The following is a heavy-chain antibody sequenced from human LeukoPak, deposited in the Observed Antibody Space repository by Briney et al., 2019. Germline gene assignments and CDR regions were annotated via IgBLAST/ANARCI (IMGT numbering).Heavy chain of an antibody. J-gene: IGHJ4*02. D-gene: IGHD1-26*01. CDR3: ARALHPKVGATNY. Sequence: GGSLRLSCAASGFTFSSYAMHWVRQAPGKGLEWVAVISYDGSNKYYADSVKGRFTISRDNSKNTLYLQMNSLRAEDTAVYYCARALHPKVGATNYWGPGSLVTVSS. V-gene: IGHV3-30-3*01. CDR1: GFTFSSYA. CDR2: ISYDGSNK.